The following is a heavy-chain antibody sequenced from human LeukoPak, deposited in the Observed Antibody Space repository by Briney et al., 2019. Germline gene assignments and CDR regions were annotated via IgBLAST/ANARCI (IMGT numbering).Heavy chain of an antibody. Sequence: SVKVSCKASGGTFSSYAISWVRQAPGQGLEWMGGIIPIFGTANYAQKFQGRVTMTRDTSTSTVYMELSSLRSEDTAVYYCAREARYYGMDVWGQGTTVTVSS. CDR1: GGTFSSYA. CDR3: AREARYYGMDV. J-gene: IGHJ6*02. V-gene: IGHV1-69*05. D-gene: IGHD6-6*01. CDR2: IIPIFGTA.